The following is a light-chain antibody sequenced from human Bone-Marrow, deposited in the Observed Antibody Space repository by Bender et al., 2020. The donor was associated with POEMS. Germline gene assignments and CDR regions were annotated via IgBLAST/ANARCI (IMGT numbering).Light chain of an antibody. CDR2: DVY. CDR1: SGAVGSYNL. J-gene: IGLJ2*01. Sequence: QSALTQPASVSGSPGQSITISCTETSGAVGSYNLVSWYQHHPGKAPTFMIYDVYKPPSGVSDRFAGSESAFTASLTISGVQAEDEGDYYCASYTTGNTMVFGGGTKLTVL. CDR3: ASYTTGNTMV. V-gene: IGLV2-14*02.